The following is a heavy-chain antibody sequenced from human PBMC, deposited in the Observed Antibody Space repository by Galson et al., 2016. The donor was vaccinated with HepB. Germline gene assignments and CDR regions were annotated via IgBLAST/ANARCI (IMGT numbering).Heavy chain of an antibody. J-gene: IGHJ4*02. Sequence: SLRLSCAASGFTFSSYAMHWVRQAPGKGLEWVAVISYDGSNKYYADSVKGRFTISRDNSKNTLYLQMNSLRAEDTAVYYCARDGLIAAAGRGGFDYWGQGTLVTVSS. CDR3: ARDGLIAAAGRGGFDY. CDR1: GFTFSSYA. D-gene: IGHD6-13*01. CDR2: ISYDGSNK. V-gene: IGHV3-30*04.